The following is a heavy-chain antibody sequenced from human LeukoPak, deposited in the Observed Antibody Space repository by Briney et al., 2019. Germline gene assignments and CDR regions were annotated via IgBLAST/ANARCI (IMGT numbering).Heavy chain of an antibody. CDR1: GGSISSYY. Sequence: SETLSLTCTVSGGSISSYYWSWIRQPPGKGLEWIGYIYYSGSTNYNPSLKSRVTISVDTSKNQFSLKLSSVTAADTAVYYCARVSAAMESPIFDYWGQGTLVTVSS. J-gene: IGHJ4*02. D-gene: IGHD5-18*01. CDR3: ARVSAAMESPIFDY. CDR2: IYYSGST. V-gene: IGHV4-59*01.